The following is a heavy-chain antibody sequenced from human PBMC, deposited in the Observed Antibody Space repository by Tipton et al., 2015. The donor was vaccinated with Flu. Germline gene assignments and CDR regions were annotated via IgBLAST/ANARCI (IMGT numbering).Heavy chain of an antibody. J-gene: IGHJ6*02. CDR1: GFTFGDYA. Sequence: SLRLSCAASGFTFGDYAMHWVRQAPGKGLEWVSGITWNSGSIAYADSVKGRFTISGDNAKNSLYLQMGSLRAEDTALYFCAKGYSYFYYYSMDVWGQGTTVTVSS. CDR2: ITWNSGSI. D-gene: IGHD2-21*01. V-gene: IGHV3-9*01. CDR3: AKGYSYFYYYSMDV.